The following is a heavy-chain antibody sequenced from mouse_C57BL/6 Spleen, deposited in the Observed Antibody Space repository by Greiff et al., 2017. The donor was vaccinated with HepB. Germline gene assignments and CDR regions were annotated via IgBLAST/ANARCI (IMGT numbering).Heavy chain of an antibody. CDR3: ARSGYYGGEDFDY. D-gene: IGHD1-1*01. J-gene: IGHJ2*01. V-gene: IGHV1-55*01. CDR2: IYPGSGST. CDR1: GYTFTSYW. Sequence: QVQLKQPGAELVKPGASVKMSCKASGYTFTSYWITWVKQRPGQGLEWIGDIYPGSGSTNYNEKFKSKATLTVDTSSSTAYMQLSSLTSEDSAVYYCARSGYYGGEDFDYWGQGTTLTVSS.